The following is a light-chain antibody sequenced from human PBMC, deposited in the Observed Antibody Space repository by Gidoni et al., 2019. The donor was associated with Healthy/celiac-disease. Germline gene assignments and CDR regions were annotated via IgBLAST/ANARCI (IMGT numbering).Light chain of an antibody. CDR2: GAS. Sequence: EIVMTQSPATLSVSPGERATLSCRASQSVSSNLAWYQQKPGQAPRLLSYGASTRATGIPARFSGSGSGTEFTRTISSLQSEDFAVYYCQQYNNWTPLTFGGGTKVEIK. CDR3: QQYNNWTPLT. V-gene: IGKV3-15*01. J-gene: IGKJ4*02. CDR1: QSVSSN.